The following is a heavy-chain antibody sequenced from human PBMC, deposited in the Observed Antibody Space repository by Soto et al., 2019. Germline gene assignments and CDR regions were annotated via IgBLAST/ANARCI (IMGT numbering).Heavy chain of an antibody. CDR1: GSTFSNYG. J-gene: IGHJ4*02. CDR3: ATVDNYYGSVF. D-gene: IGHD3-10*01. V-gene: IGHV3-33*01. Sequence: QVQLVESGGGVVQPGTSLRLSCAASGSTFSNYGMQWVRQAPGKGLEWVAVVWYDETTKFYPDSVKGRFTISRDNSNNTLYLQMNSLRVEDTAVYYCATVDNYYGSVFWGQGTLVTVCS. CDR2: VWYDETTK.